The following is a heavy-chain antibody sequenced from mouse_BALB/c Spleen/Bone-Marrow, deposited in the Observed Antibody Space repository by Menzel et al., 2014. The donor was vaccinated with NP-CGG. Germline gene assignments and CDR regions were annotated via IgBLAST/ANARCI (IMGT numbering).Heavy chain of an antibody. J-gene: IGHJ4*01. CDR2: VNPHNGGT. CDR1: GYTFTDYY. Sequence: EVKLQESGPELVKPGASVKMSCKASGYTFTDYYMDWVKLSHGESFEWIGRVNPHNGGTNYNQKFKGRATLTVDKSSSTAYMELSSLTSEDSGVYYCARSWNYYSMDYWGQGTSVTVSS. CDR3: ARSWNYYSMDY. V-gene: IGHV1-19*01.